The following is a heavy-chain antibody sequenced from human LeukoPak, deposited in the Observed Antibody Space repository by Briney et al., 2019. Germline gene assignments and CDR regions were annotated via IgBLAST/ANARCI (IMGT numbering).Heavy chain of an antibody. D-gene: IGHD5-18*01. Sequence: ASVKVSCKPSGYTFTSYGISWVRQAPGQGLEWMGWISAYNGNTNYAQKLQGRVTMTTDTSTSTAYMELRGLRSDDTAVYYCAKDREQLWLNPWDYWGQGTLVTVSS. CDR1: GYTFTSYG. V-gene: IGHV1-18*01. CDR3: AKDREQLWLNPWDY. J-gene: IGHJ4*02. CDR2: ISAYNGNT.